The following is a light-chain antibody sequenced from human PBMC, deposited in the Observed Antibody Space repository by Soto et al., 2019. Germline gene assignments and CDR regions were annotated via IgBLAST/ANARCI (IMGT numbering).Light chain of an antibody. J-gene: IGLJ2*01. V-gene: IGLV4-69*01. CDR1: SGHSSYA. CDR2: LNNDGSH. CDR3: QTWGAGFQF. Sequence: QPVLTQSPSASASLGASVKLTCTLSSGHSSYAIAWHQKQPGKGPRYLMDLNNDGSHTKGDGIPDRFSGSSSGADRYLIISSLQFEDEADYYCQTWGAGFQFFGGGTKLTV.